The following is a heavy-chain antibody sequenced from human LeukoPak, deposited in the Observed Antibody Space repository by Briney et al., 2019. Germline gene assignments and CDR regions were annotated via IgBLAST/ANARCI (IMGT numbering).Heavy chain of an antibody. D-gene: IGHD3-22*01. J-gene: IGHJ4*02. CDR1: GGSISSNSYY. CDR3: ARASYSYDISGWVPFDY. Sequence: PSETLSLTCTVSGGSISSNSYYWSWIRQPAGKGLEWIGRISSSGSTNYNPSLKSRVTISGDTSESQFSLRLSSVTAADTAVYYCARASYSYDISGWVPFDYWGQGTLVTVSS. CDR2: ISSSGST. V-gene: IGHV4-61*02.